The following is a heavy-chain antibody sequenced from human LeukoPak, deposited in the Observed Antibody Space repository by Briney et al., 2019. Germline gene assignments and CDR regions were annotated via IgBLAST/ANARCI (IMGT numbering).Heavy chain of an antibody. CDR1: GFTFSSYA. D-gene: IGHD1-26*01. CDR2: ISYDGSNK. CDR3: AKDSGIYWVAYYYMDV. V-gene: IGHV3-30-3*01. J-gene: IGHJ6*03. Sequence: GRSLRLSCAASGFTFSSYAMHWVRQAPGKGLEWVAVISYDGSNKYYADSVKGRFTISRDNSKNTLYLQMNSLRAEDTAVYYCAKDSGIYWVAYYYMDVWGKGTTVTVSS.